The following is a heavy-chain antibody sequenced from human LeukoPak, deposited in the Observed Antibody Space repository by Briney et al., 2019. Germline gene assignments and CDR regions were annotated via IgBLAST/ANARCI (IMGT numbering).Heavy chain of an antibody. CDR2: IYSGGST. CDR3: ARVGYSYGYDY. Sequence: PGGSLRLSCAASGFTVSSNYMSWVRQAPGKGLEWVSVIYSGGSTYYADSVEGRFTISRDNSKNTLYLQMNSLRAEDTAVYYCARVGYSYGYDYWGQGTLVTVSS. J-gene: IGHJ4*02. CDR1: GFTVSSNY. D-gene: IGHD5-18*01. V-gene: IGHV3-53*01.